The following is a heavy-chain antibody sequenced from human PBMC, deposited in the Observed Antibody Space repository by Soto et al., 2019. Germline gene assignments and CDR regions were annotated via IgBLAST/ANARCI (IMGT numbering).Heavy chain of an antibody. CDR3: AREWDIVVVPARRYYYGMDV. CDR1: GFTFSSYG. CDR2: IWYDGSNK. D-gene: IGHD2-2*01. V-gene: IGHV3-33*01. J-gene: IGHJ6*02. Sequence: HPGGSLRLSCAASGFTFSSYGMHWVRQAPGKGLEWVAVIWYDGSNKYYADSVKGRFTISRDNSKNTLYLQMNSLRAEDTAVYYCAREWDIVVVPARRYYYGMDVWGQGTTVTVSS.